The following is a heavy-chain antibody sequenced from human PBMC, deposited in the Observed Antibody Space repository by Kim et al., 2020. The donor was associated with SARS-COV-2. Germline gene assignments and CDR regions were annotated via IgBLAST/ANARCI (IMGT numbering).Heavy chain of an antibody. CDR1: GGSISSSSYY. Sequence: SETLSLTCTVSGGSISSSSYYWGWIRQPPGKGLEWIGSIYYSGSTYYNPSLKSRVTISVDTSKNQFSLKLSSVTAADTAVYYCARHGYCSSTSCYDNDAFDIWGQGTMVTVSS. CDR2: IYYSGST. CDR3: ARHGYCSSTSCYDNDAFDI. D-gene: IGHD2-2*03. J-gene: IGHJ3*02. V-gene: IGHV4-39*01.